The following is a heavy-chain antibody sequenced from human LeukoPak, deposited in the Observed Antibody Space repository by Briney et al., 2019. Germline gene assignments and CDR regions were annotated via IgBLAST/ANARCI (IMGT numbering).Heavy chain of an antibody. D-gene: IGHD3-10*01. CDR3: ARDRYYYGSGSYFTFDP. V-gene: IGHV1-2*02. CDR1: GYTFTNYD. CDR2: ISPNNGGT. J-gene: IGHJ5*02. Sequence: GASVKVSCKASGYTFTNYDMHWVRQAPGQGLEWMGWISPNNGGTNYAQNFQGRVTMTRDTSISTAYMELSRLRSDDTAVYYCARDRYYYGSGSYFTFDPWGQGTLVTVSS.